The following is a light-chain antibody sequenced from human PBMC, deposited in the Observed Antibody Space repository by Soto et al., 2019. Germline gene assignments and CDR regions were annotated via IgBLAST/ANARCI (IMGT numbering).Light chain of an antibody. CDR2: GTS. V-gene: IGKV3D-20*02. Sequence: IMLTQSPGTLSLSPGERATLSCRASQTISSSYLAWYQQRPGQAPRLLIYGTSSRATGIPDRISGSGSGTDFTLTISRLEPEDFAVYYCQQRSNWPRSITFGQGTRLEI. J-gene: IGKJ5*01. CDR1: QTISSSY. CDR3: QQRSNWPRSIT.